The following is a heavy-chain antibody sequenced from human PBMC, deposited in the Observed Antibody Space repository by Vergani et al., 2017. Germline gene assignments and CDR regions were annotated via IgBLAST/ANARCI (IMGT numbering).Heavy chain of an antibody. CDR3: ARGPPRWLQLPNAFDI. D-gene: IGHD5-24*01. Sequence: QMQLVQSGPEVKKPGTSVKFSCKASGFTFTSSAMQWVRQARGQRLEWIGWIVVGSGNTNYAQKFQERVTITRDMSTSTAYMELSSLRSEDTAVYYCARGPPRWLQLPNAFDIWGQGTMVTVSS. CDR1: GFTFTSSA. V-gene: IGHV1-58*02. CDR2: IVVGSGNT. J-gene: IGHJ3*02.